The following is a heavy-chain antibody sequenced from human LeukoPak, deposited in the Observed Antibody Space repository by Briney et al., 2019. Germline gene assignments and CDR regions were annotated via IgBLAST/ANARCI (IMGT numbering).Heavy chain of an antibody. CDR3: ARDPCSSTTCYSFDY. V-gene: IGHV4-39*07. J-gene: IGHJ4*02. Sequence: SETLSLTCTVSGGSISSSSYFWGWICQPPGKGLEWIGSIYYSGSTYYNPSLKSRVTISVDTSKSQCSLKLSSVTAADTAVYYCARDPCSSTTCYSFDYWGQGALVTLSS. D-gene: IGHD2-2*01. CDR2: IYYSGST. CDR1: GGSISSSSYF.